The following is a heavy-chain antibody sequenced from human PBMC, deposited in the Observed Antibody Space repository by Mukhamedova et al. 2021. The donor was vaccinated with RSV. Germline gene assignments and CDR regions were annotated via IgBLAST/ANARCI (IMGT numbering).Heavy chain of an antibody. V-gene: IGHV3-74*01. D-gene: IGHD4-23*01. Sequence: VKGRFTISRDNAKNTLYLQMNSLRAEDTAVYYCARATVALSYGMYVWGQGTTXTVS. J-gene: IGHJ6*02. CDR3: ARATVALSYGMYV.